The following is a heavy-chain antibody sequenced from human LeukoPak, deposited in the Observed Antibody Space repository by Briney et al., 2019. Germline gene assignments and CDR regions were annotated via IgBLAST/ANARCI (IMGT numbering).Heavy chain of an antibody. Sequence: GGSLRLSCAASGITFSSYGMHWVRQAPGKGLEWVAVISYDGSNKYYADSVKGRFTISRDNSKNTLYLQMNSLRAEDTAVYYCAKSPKSSSWIGYYYYGMDVWGQGTTVTVSS. CDR3: AKSPKSSSWIGYYYYGMDV. CDR1: GITFSSYG. CDR2: ISYDGSNK. J-gene: IGHJ6*02. V-gene: IGHV3-30*18. D-gene: IGHD6-13*01.